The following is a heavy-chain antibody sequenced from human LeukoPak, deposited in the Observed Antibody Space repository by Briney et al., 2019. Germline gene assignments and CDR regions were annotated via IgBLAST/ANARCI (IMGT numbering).Heavy chain of an antibody. D-gene: IGHD1-7*01. CDR1: GGTFSSYA. J-gene: IGHJ4*02. V-gene: IGHV1-69*13. Sequence: SVRVSCKASGGTFSSYAISWVRQAPGQGLEWMGGIIPIFGTANYAQKFQGRVTITADESTSTAYMELSSLRSEDTAVYYCARDKLELREGSFDYWGQGTLVTVSS. CDR2: IIPIFGTA. CDR3: ARDKLELREGSFDY.